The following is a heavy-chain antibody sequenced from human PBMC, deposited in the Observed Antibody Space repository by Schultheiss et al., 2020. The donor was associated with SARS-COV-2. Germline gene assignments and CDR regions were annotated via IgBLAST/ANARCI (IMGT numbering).Heavy chain of an antibody. V-gene: IGHV4-59*12. D-gene: IGHD4-17*01. CDR2: IYYSGST. CDR3: ARVPRHYGYYYYYMDV. CDR1: GGSISSYY. J-gene: IGHJ6*03. Sequence: SETLSLTCTVSGGSISSYYWSWIRQPPGKGLEWIGYIYYSGSTNYNPSLKSRVTISVDTSKNQFSLKLSSVTAADTAVYYCARVPRHYGYYYYYMDVWGKGTTVTVSS.